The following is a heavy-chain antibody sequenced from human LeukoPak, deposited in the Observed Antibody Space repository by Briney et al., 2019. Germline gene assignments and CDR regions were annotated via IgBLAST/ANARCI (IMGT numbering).Heavy chain of an antibody. CDR1: GGSISGDY. V-gene: IGHV4-4*07. Sequence: SETLSLSCTVSGGSISGDYWSWLRQPAGKGLEWIGRIYTSGSTNYNPSLKSRVTMSVETSKNQFSLKLRSVTAADTAVYYCMRKNDISMIRGFAKWFDPWGQGNLVTVSS. CDR2: IYTSGST. J-gene: IGHJ5*02. CDR3: MRKNDISMIRGFAKWFDP. D-gene: IGHD3-10*01.